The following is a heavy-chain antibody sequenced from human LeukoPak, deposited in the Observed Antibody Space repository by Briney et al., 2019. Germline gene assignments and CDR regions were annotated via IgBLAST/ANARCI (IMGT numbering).Heavy chain of an antibody. V-gene: IGHV4-39*01. J-gene: IGHJ1*01. CDR2: IYHSGRT. Sequence: SETLSLTCSVSGDSVSRSDSYWDWIRQPPGKGLEWIGPIYHSGRTYYSPSLKSRVTMSVDPSNNQFSLNLRSVTAADTAVYYCARRRYYDGSGYLEWGQGTLLSVSS. D-gene: IGHD3-22*01. CDR1: GDSVSRSDSY. CDR3: ARRRYYDGSGYLE.